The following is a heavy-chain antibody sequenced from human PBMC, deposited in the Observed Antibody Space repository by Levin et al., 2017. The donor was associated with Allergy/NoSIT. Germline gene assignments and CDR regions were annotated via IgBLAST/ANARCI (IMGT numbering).Heavy chain of an antibody. CDR1: GFSLSGYS. CDR3: ARDQGLA. CDR2: ISGSGTYI. V-gene: IGHV3-21*04. Sequence: GGSLRLSCVASGFSLSGYSMNWVRQAPGKGLEWVSTISGSGTYINYVDSVKGRFAISRDDGENSVYLQMNSLRDDDTAVYYCARDQGLAWGQGVLVTVSS. J-gene: IGHJ5*02.